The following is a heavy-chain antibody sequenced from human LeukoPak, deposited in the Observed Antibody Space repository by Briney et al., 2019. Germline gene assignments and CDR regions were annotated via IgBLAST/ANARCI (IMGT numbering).Heavy chain of an antibody. D-gene: IGHD5-18*01. J-gene: IGHJ4*02. Sequence: ASVKVSCKASGYPFTSYAMHWVRQAPGQRLEWMGWINAGNGNTKYSQKFQGRVTITRDTSASTAYMELSSLRSEDTAVYYCARDRDWAGYSYGFYYWGQGTLVTVSS. V-gene: IGHV1-3*01. CDR1: GYPFTSYA. CDR3: ARDRDWAGYSYGFYY. CDR2: INAGNGNT.